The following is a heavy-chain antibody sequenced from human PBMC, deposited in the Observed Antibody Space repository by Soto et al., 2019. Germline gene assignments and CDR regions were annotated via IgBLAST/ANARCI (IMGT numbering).Heavy chain of an antibody. J-gene: IGHJ2*01. V-gene: IGHV3-15*01. Sequence: EVHLVESGGGLVEPGGSLRLSCAASGFIFNNAWMTWVRQAPGKGLEWVAHIKSRPDGGTADYAASVKGRFTISRDDSRYNLHLQMNSLRIEDTAVYYCTTAGPRDWYFNLWGRGTLVTVSS. CDR3: TTAGPRDWYFNL. CDR1: GFIFNNAW. CDR2: IKSRPDGGTA.